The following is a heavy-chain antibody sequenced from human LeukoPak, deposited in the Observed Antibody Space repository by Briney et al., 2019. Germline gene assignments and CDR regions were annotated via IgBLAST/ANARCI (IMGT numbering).Heavy chain of an antibody. D-gene: IGHD3-10*01. CDR2: IYYSGST. Sequence: PSETLSLTCTVSGGSISSYYWSWIRQPPGKGLEWIGYIYYSGSTNYNPSLKSRVTISVDTSKNQFSLKLSSVTAADTAVYYCAREKEIGESSGWGQGTLVTVSS. CDR1: GGSISSYY. CDR3: AREKEIGESSG. J-gene: IGHJ4*02. V-gene: IGHV4-59*01.